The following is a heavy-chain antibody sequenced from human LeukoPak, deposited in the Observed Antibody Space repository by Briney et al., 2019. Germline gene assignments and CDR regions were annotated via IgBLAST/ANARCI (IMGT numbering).Heavy chain of an antibody. CDR3: AREKHCSSTSCYLHYMDV. CDR2: IYYSGST. CDR1: GGSISSYY. Sequence: SSETLSLTCTVSGGSISSYYWSWIRQPPGKGLEWIGYIYYSGSTNYNPSLKSRVTISVDTSKNQFSLKLSSVTAADTAVYYCAREKHCSSTSCYLHYMDVWGKGTTVTISS. J-gene: IGHJ6*03. D-gene: IGHD2-2*01. V-gene: IGHV4-59*01.